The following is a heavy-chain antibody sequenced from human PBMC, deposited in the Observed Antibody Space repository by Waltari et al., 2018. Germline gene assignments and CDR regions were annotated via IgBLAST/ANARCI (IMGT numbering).Heavy chain of an antibody. J-gene: IGHJ2*01. D-gene: IGHD3-9*01. CDR3: ARDSAWTGFFDL. V-gene: IGHV3-53*01. Sequence: EVQLVESGGGLIQPGGSLRLSCVASGFTVRSNYMSWVRQVPGKGLEWVSVIYSGGSTYYADSVKGRFTISRDNSKNTLYLQMNSLRAEDTAVYYCARDSAWTGFFDLWGRGTLVTVSS. CDR2: IYSGGST. CDR1: GFTVRSNY.